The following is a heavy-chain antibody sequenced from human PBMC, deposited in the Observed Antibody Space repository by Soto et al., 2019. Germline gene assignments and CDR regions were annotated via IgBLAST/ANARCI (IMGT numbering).Heavy chain of an antibody. Sequence: ESLNGCCKYSGSVLPPVGVAWVSQMPGKGLEWMGTIYPDDSDTRYSPSFQGQVTISADKSIQTAYLQWGSLKASDSALYYCARAKYSSPRGRLDAWGQGTPVTVSS. CDR3: ARAKYSSPRGRLDA. J-gene: IGHJ5*02. CDR2: IYPDDSDT. V-gene: IGHV5-51*01. D-gene: IGHD4-4*01. CDR1: GSVLPPVG.